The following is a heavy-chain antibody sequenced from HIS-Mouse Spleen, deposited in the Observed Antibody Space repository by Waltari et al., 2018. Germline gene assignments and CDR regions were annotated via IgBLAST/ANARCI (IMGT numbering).Heavy chain of an antibody. CDR2: SYYSGST. CDR1: GGSISSSSYY. Sequence: QLQLQESGPGLVKPSETLSLTCTVSGGSISSSSYYWGWIRQPPGKGLEWIGSSYYSGSTYYNPSLKSRVTISVDTSKNQFSLKLSSVTAADTAVYYCAREIPYSSSWYDWYFDLWCRGTLVTVSS. V-gene: IGHV4-39*07. D-gene: IGHD6-13*01. J-gene: IGHJ2*01. CDR3: AREIPYSSSWYDWYFDL.